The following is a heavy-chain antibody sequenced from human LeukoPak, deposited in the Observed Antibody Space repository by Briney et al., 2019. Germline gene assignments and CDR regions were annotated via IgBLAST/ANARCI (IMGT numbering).Heavy chain of an antibody. J-gene: IGHJ4*02. CDR1: GFTFSSYA. V-gene: IGHV3-23*01. Sequence: GGSLRLSCAASGFTFSSYAMSWVRQAPGKGLERVSAISGSGGSTYYADSVKGRFTISRDNSKNTLYLQMNSLRAEDTAVYYCAKEDSSGYYVGMYYFDYWGQGTLVTVSS. D-gene: IGHD3-22*01. CDR2: ISGSGGST. CDR3: AKEDSSGYYVGMYYFDY.